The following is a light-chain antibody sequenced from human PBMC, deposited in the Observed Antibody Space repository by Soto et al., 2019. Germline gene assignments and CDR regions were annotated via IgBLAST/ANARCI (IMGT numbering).Light chain of an antibody. J-gene: IGKJ2*01. CDR1: QSVSSSY. CDR2: GAS. V-gene: IGKV3-20*01. Sequence: EIVLTQSPGTLSLSPGERATLSCRASQSVSSSYLASYQQKPGQAPRLLIYGASSRATGIPDRVSGSGSGTDFTLTISRLEPEDFAVYYCQQYGSSTVYTFGQGTKLEIK. CDR3: QQYGSSTVYT.